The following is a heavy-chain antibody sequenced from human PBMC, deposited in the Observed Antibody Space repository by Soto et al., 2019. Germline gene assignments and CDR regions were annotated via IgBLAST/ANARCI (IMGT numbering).Heavy chain of an antibody. D-gene: IGHD3-3*01. J-gene: IGHJ4*02. CDR3: AKIKPLAYHNLWRGGAYDF. V-gene: IGHV3-23*01. CDR1: GFTFSSSA. CDR2: MSGSGSST. Sequence: EVQLLESGGSLVQPGGSLRLSCAASGFTFSSSAMSWVRQAPGKGLEWVSTMSGSGSSTYYAESVKGRFTISRDNSENTLYLQMDSLRAEDTALYYCAKIKPLAYHNLWRGGAYDFWGQGTPVTVSS.